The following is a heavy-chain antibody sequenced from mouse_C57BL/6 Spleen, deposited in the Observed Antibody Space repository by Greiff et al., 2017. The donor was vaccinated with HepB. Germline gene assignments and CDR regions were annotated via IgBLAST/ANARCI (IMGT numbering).Heavy chain of an antibody. CDR2: ISYDGSN. CDR1: GYSITSGYY. CDR3: AKGFITTVVEYFDV. J-gene: IGHJ1*03. D-gene: IGHD1-1*01. V-gene: IGHV3-6*01. Sequence: EVQLVESGPGLVKPSQSLSLTCSVTGYSITSGYYWNWIRQFPGNKLEWMGYISYDGSNNYNPSLKNRISITRDTSKNQFFLKLNSVTTEDTATYYCAKGFITTVVEYFDVWGTGTTVTVSS.